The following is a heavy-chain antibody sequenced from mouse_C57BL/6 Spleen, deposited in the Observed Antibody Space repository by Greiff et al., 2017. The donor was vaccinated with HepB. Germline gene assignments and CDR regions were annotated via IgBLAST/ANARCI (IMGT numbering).Heavy chain of an antibody. CDR1: GFTFSDYG. CDR3: ARDWDYFDY. V-gene: IGHV5-17*01. D-gene: IGHD4-1*01. CDR2: ISSGSSTI. Sequence: EVMLVESGGGLVKPGGSLKLSCAASGFTFSDYGMHWVRQAPEKGLEWVAYISSGSSTIYYADTVKGRFTISRDNAKNTLCPQMTSLRSEDTAMYYCARDWDYFDYWGQGTTLTVSS. J-gene: IGHJ2*01.